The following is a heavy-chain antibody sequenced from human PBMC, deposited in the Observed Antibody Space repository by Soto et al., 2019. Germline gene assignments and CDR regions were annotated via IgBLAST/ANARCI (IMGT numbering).Heavy chain of an antibody. CDR2: ISSGGDYI. CDR3: ARGCTNGVCSHTPYYGMDV. J-gene: IGHJ6*03. Sequence: EVQLVESGGDLVKPGGSLRLSCADSGFTFSDYTMNWVRQAPGKGLEWVSSISSGGDYIYYTDSLKGRFTISRDNAKNSLYLQMNSLRAEDTAVYYCARGCTNGVCSHTPYYGMDVW. CDR1: GFTFSDYT. V-gene: IGHV3-21*01. D-gene: IGHD2-8*01.